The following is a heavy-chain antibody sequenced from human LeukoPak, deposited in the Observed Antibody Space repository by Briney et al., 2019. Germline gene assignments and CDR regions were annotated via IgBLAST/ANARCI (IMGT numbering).Heavy chain of an antibody. CDR3: ARLYYDILTGFVPDNWFDP. D-gene: IGHD3-9*01. J-gene: IGHJ5*02. V-gene: IGHV1-18*01. CDR1: GYTFTSYG. CDR2: ISAYNGNT. Sequence: ASVKVSCKAPGYTFTSYGISWVRQAPGQGLEWMGWISAYNGNTNYAQKLQGRVTMTTDTSTSTAYMELRSLRSDDTAVYYCARLYYDILTGFVPDNWFDPWGQGTLVTVSS.